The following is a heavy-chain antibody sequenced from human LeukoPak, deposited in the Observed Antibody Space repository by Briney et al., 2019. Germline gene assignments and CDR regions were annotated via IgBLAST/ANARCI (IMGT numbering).Heavy chain of an antibody. J-gene: IGHJ4*02. V-gene: IGHV4-31*03. CDR1: GGSISSGGYY. D-gene: IGHD2/OR15-2a*01. Sequence: PSETLSLTCTVSGGSISSGGYYWSWIRQHPGKGLEWIGYIYYSGSTYYNPSLKSRVTISVDTSKNQFSLKLSSVTAADTAVYYCARDRSHPVLYRGRHYFDYWGQGTLVTVSS. CDR2: IYYSGST. CDR3: ARDRSHPVLYRGRHYFDY.